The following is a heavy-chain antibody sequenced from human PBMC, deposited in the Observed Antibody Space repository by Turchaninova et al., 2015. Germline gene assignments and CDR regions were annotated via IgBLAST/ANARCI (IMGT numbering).Heavy chain of an antibody. D-gene: IGHD5-18*01. CDR3: ARETVDTAMVRD. V-gene: IGHV4-38-2*02. CDR2: IYHSGST. CDR1: GHSISSGYD. J-gene: IGHJ4*02. Sequence: QVQLQESGPGLVKPSGTLSLTRAVSGHSISSGYDWDWIRQPPGKGLEWIGSIYHSGSTYYNPSLQSRVTISVDTSKNHFSLKLSSVTAADTAVYYCARETVDTAMVRDWGQGTLVTVSS.